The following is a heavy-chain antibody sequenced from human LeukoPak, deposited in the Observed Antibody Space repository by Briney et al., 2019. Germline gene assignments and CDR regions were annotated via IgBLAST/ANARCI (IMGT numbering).Heavy chain of an antibody. V-gene: IGHV3-74*01. CDR1: GFTLSNYW. CDR2: ITSDGSST. J-gene: IGHJ4*02. D-gene: IGHD3-22*01. CDR3: ARAKYYYDSSGYYF. Sequence: GGSLRLSCAASGFTLSNYWMHWVRQAPGKGLVWVSRITSDGSSTNYADSVKGRFTISRDNAKNTLYLQMNSLRAEDTAVYYCARAKYYYDSSGYYFWGQGTLVTVSS.